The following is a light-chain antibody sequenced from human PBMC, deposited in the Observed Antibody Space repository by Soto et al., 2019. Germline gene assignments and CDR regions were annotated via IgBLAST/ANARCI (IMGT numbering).Light chain of an antibody. CDR1: QYISTY. V-gene: IGKV1-39*01. J-gene: IGKJ1*01. CDR2: VAS. CDR3: QESYSTS. Sequence: DIQMTQSPSSLSASVGDSLTITCRASQYISTYLNWYQQNPGKAPKLLIYVASNLQSGVPSRFSGSGSGTDFTLTISSLQPEDIANYYCQESYSTSFGQGTKVEIK.